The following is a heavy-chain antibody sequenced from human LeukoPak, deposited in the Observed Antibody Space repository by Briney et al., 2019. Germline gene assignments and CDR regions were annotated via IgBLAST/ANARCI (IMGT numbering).Heavy chain of an antibody. CDR2: IYHSGST. V-gene: IGHV4-4*02. J-gene: IGHJ5*02. D-gene: IGHD2-21*02. CDR1: GGSISSSNW. Sequence: SETLSLTCAVSGGSISSSNWWSWVRQPPGKGLEWIGEIYHSGSTNYNPSLKSRVTISVDKSKNQFSLKLSSVTAAGTAVYYCARDSAYCGGDCYSANWFDPWGQGTLVTVSS. CDR3: ARDSAYCGGDCYSANWFDP.